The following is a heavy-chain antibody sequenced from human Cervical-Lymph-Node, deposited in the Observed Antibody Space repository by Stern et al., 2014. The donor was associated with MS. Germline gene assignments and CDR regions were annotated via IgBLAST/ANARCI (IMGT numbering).Heavy chain of an antibody. CDR1: GGTFSNYA. CDR3: ASPLTATSVPFGYYGMDV. J-gene: IGHJ6*02. V-gene: IGHV1-69*01. Sequence: VQLEESGAEVKKPGSSVKVSCKASGGTFSNYATSWVRQAPGQGLEWMGGIVPTFGKPNYAQKFQGRVTITADESTSTAYMDLSSLRSEDTAVYYCASPLTATSVPFGYYGMDVWGQGTTVTVS. CDR2: IVPTFGKP. D-gene: IGHD4-17*01.